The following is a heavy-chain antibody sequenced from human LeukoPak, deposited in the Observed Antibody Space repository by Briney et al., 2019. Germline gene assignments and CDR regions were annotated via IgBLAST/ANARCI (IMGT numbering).Heavy chain of an antibody. Sequence: SVKVSCKASGGTFSSYAISWVRQAPGQGLEWMGRIIPIPGIANYVQKFQGRVTITADKSTSTAYMELSSLRSEDTAVYYCARETYCSGGSCYHRATEFDYWGQGTLVTVSS. CDR2: IIPIPGIA. CDR3: ARETYCSGGSCYHRATEFDY. D-gene: IGHD2-15*01. J-gene: IGHJ4*02. CDR1: GGTFSSYA. V-gene: IGHV1-69*04.